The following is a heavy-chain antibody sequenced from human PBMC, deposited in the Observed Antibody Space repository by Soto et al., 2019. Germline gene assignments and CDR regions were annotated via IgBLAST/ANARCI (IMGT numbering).Heavy chain of an antibody. Sequence: QVQLVESGGVVVQPGRSLRLSCAASGFIFSTYGMHWVRQAPGTGLEWLSVISYAGNKKYYADSVKGRFTISRDNSKNTLWLQMDSMRTADTAVYYCAKDLRLTTITTVGDWGQGTLVTVSS. V-gene: IGHV3-30*18. CDR1: GFIFSTYG. CDR3: AKDLRLTTITTVGD. D-gene: IGHD4-17*01. J-gene: IGHJ4*02. CDR2: ISYAGNKK.